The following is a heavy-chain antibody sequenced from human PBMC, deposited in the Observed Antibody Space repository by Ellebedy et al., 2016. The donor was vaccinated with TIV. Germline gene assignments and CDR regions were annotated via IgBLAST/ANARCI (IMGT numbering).Heavy chain of an antibody. CDR3: ARDFLRAPDGSESYNNWFDP. D-gene: IGHD3-10*01. V-gene: IGHV1-69*01. CDR2: IFGTA. Sequence: IFGTANYAQKFQDRVTITADESTRTAYMELSSLRSEDTALYYCARDFLRAPDGSESYNNWFDPWGQGTLVTVSS. J-gene: IGHJ5*02.